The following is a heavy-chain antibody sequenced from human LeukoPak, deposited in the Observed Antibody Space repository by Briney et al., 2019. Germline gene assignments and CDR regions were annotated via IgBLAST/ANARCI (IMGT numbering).Heavy chain of an antibody. CDR3: ARGSRGGEYEAFDF. D-gene: IGHD2-21*01. J-gene: IGHJ4*02. V-gene: IGHV1-2*02. CDR1: GYTFTGYY. Sequence: GASVKVSCKASGYTFTGYYMHWVRQAPGQGLEWMGWINPNSGGTNYAQKFQGRVTVTRDTSIGTVSMDLRLRSDDTAVYYCARGSRGGEYEAFDFWGQGTQVTVSS. CDR2: INPNSGGT.